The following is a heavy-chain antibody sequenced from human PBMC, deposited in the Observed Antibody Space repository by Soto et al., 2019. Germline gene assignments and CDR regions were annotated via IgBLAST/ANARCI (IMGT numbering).Heavy chain of an antibody. V-gene: IGHV4-34*01. CDR3: ARGRRLGGGYHSHYYYNGMDV. CDR1: GGSFSGYY. J-gene: IGHJ6*02. CDR2: INHSGST. Sequence: SETLSLTCAVYGGSFSGYYWSWIRQPPGKGLEWIGEINHSGSTNYNPSLKSRVTISVDTSKNQFSLKLSSVTAADTAVYHCARGRRLGGGYHSHYYYNGMDVWGQGTTVTVS. D-gene: IGHD3-22*01.